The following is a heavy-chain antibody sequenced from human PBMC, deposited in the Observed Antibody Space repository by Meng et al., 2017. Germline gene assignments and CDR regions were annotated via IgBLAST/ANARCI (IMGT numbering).Heavy chain of an antibody. J-gene: IGHJ4*02. CDR2: ISSSGSTI. D-gene: IGHD4-23*01. CDR3: AKDLGRWAPTPDY. Sequence: GEYLKIYCAASGFTFSDYYMSWIRPAPGKGLEWVSYISSSGSTIYYADSVKGRFTISRDNSKNTLYLQMNSLRAEDTAVYYCAKDLGRWAPTPDYWGQGTLVTVSS. V-gene: IGHV3-11*01. CDR1: GFTFSDYY.